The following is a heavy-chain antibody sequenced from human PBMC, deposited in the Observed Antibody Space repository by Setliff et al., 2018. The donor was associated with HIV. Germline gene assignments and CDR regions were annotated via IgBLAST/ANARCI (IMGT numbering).Heavy chain of an antibody. CDR1: GGSFSDSS. J-gene: IGHJ2*01. V-gene: IGHV4-34*01. CDR2: INRSGGS. D-gene: IGHD6-25*01. CDR3: ARGQRLHGVQPPYWYFDL. Sequence: SETLSLTCAVFGGSFSDSSWNWFRQAPGTGLEWVGEINRSGGSNYNSSLKSRVTISIDASKFQFSLTLDSLTAADTAVYYCARGQRLHGVQPPYWYFDLWGRGTLVTVSS.